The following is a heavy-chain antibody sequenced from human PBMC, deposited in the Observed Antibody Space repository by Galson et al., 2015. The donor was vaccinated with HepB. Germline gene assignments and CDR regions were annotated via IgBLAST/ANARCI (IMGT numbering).Heavy chain of an antibody. D-gene: IGHD5-18*01. Sequence: SVKVSCKASGYTFTSYYMHWVRQAPGQGLEWMGIINPSGGSTSYAQKFQGRVTMTRDTSTSTVYMELSSLRSEDTAVYYCARSPDTAIVVGYDDAFDIWGQGTMVTVSS. CDR3: ARSPDTAIVVGYDDAFDI. V-gene: IGHV1-46*03. J-gene: IGHJ3*02. CDR1: GYTFTSYY. CDR2: INPSGGST.